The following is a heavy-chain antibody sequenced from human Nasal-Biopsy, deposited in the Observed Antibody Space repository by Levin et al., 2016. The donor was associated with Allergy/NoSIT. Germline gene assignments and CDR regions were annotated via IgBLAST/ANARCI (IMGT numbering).Heavy chain of an antibody. V-gene: IGHV4-39*01. J-gene: IGHJ4*02. CDR3: ARQVWLFNSPPHAQDALTFDR. D-gene: IGHD3-22*01. CDR2: GYSGGSS. CDR1: GGSISSSNFR. Sequence: SETLSLTCTVSGGSISSSNFRWGWIRQAPGKGLEWIGSGYSGGSSFYNPSLKSRVAITVDMSTNQFSLKLTSVTAADAAFYYCARQVWLFNSPPHAQDALTFDRWGRGILVTVSS.